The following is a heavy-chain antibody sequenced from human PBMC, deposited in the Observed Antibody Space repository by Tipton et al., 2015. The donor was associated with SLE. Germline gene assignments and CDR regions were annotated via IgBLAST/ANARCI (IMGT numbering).Heavy chain of an antibody. Sequence: QSGAEVKKPGASVKVSCKASGYTFTSYYMHWVRQAPGQGLEWMGWISAYNGNTNYAQKLQGRVTMTTDTSTSTAYMELRSLRSDDTAVYYCATKKRLTGDFDYWGQGTLVTVSS. J-gene: IGHJ4*02. CDR1: GYTFTSYY. CDR3: ATKKRLTGDFDY. CDR2: ISAYNGNT. V-gene: IGHV1-18*04. D-gene: IGHD7-27*01.